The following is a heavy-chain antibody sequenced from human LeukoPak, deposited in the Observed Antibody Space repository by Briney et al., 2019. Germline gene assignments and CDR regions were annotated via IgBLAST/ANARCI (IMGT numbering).Heavy chain of an antibody. D-gene: IGHD3-16*01. Sequence: GASVKVSFKASGYSFTNFGVTWVRQAPGQGLEWMGWISGYNGDTNYAQRFQGRVTMTTDSSTSTGYMELKNLRSDDTATFYCVRAPADPLRPFGMNVWGQGTTVIVSS. V-gene: IGHV1-18*01. CDR3: VRAPADPLRPFGMNV. CDR1: GYSFTNFG. J-gene: IGHJ6*02. CDR2: ISGYNGDT.